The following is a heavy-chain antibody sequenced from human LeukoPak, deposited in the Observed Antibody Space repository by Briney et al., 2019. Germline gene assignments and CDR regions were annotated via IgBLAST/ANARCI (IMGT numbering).Heavy chain of an antibody. CDR3: ARGGVLLWFGEPYDAFDI. Sequence: GGSLRLSCAASGFTFSSYEMNWVRQAPGKGLEGVSYISSRGSTIYYADSVKGRFTISRDNAKNSLYLQMNSLRAEDTAVYYCARGGVLLWFGEPYDAFDIWGQGTMVTVSS. J-gene: IGHJ3*02. D-gene: IGHD3-10*01. CDR2: ISSRGSTI. V-gene: IGHV3-48*03. CDR1: GFTFSSYE.